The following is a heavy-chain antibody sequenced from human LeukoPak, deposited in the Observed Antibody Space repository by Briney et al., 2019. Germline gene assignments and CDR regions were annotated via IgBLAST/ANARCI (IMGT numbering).Heavy chain of an antibody. CDR1: GGSISSYY. J-gene: IGHJ5*02. CDR2: IYYGGST. CDR3: ARAGIAARPRWFDP. V-gene: IGHV4-59*12. Sequence: PSETLSLTCPVSGGSISSYYWSWIRQPPGKGLEWIGYIYYGGSTNYNPSLKSRVTISVDTSKNQFSLKLSSVTAADTAMYYCARAGIAARPRWFDPWGQGTLVTVSS. D-gene: IGHD6-6*01.